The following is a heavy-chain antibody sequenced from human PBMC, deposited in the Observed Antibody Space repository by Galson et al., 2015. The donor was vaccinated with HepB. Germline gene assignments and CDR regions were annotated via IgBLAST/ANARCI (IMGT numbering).Heavy chain of an antibody. CDR3: AHIRDSASVRFDS. J-gene: IGHJ4*02. CDR1: GFSLSTSEEG. CDR2: IYWDDDQ. D-gene: IGHD4-17*01. Sequence: ALVKPTQTLTLTCTFSGFSLSTSEEGVGVAWIRQPPGKVLEWLALIYWDDDQRYSPSLKNRLTITKDSSKDQVVLIMTKMDPMDTATYYCAHIRDSASVRFDSWGQGAQVTASS. V-gene: IGHV2-5*02.